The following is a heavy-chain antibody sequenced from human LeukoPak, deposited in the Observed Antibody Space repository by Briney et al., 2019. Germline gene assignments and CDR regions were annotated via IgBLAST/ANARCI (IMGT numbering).Heavy chain of an antibody. J-gene: IGHJ4*02. CDR2: IYYSGST. CDR3: ARETTYYYDSKGGYFDY. CDR1: GFSISSSYY. Sequence: PSETLSLTCTVSGFSISSSYYWGWIRQPPGKGLEWIGSIYYSGSTYYNPSLKSRVTISVDTSKNQFSLKLSSVTAADTAVYYCARETTYYYDSKGGYFDYWGQGTLVTVSS. V-gene: IGHV4-38-2*02. D-gene: IGHD3-22*01.